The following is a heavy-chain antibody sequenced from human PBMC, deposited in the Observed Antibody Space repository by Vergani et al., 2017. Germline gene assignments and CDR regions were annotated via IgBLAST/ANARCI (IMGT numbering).Heavy chain of an antibody. J-gene: IGHJ4*02. CDR1: GFNVSSNY. V-gene: IGHV3-66*01. D-gene: IGHD6-6*01. CDR2: IYSGGST. CDR3: AREGGIAARPFDY. Sequence: EVQLVESGGGLVQPGGSLRLSCAASGFNVSSNYMSWVRQAPGKGLEWVSVIYSGGSTYYADSVKGRFTISRDDSKNTLYLQMNSLRAEDTAVYYCAREGGIAARPFDYWGQGTLVTVSS.